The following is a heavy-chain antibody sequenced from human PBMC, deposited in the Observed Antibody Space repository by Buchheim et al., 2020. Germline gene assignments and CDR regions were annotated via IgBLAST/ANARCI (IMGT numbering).Heavy chain of an antibody. J-gene: IGHJ6*02. Sequence: QVQLVESGGGVVQPGRSLRLSCAASGFTFSSYAMHWVRQAPGKGLEWVAVISYDGSNKYYADSVKGRFTISRDNSKNTLYLQMNSLRAEDTAVYYCARDGRRDGYNFVGDYYYGMDVWGQGTT. CDR1: GFTFSSYA. V-gene: IGHV3-30-3*01. D-gene: IGHD5-24*01. CDR3: ARDGRRDGYNFVGDYYYGMDV. CDR2: ISYDGSNK.